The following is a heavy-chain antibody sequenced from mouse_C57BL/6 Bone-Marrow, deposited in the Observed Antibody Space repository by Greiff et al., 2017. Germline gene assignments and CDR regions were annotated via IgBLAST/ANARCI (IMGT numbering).Heavy chain of an antibody. D-gene: IGHD2-4*01. CDR2: IYPGSGNT. Sequence: QVQLQQSGPELVKPGASVKISCKASGYSFTSYYIHWVKQRPGQGLEWIGWIYPGSGNTKYNEKFKGKATLTADTSSSTAYMQLSSLTSEDSAVYYWARGVYYDYPGYFDYWGQGTTLTVSS. J-gene: IGHJ2*01. CDR1: GYSFTSYY. CDR3: ARGVYYDYPGYFDY. V-gene: IGHV1-66*01.